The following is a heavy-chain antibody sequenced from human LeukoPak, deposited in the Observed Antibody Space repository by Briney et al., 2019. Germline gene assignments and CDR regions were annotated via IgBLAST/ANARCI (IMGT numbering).Heavy chain of an antibody. CDR3: ARHVHYYDSSGYFDY. Sequence: SETLSLTCTVSGGSISSYYWGWIRQPPGKGLEWIGSIYYSGSTYYNPSLKSRVTISVDTSKNQFSLKLSSVTAADTAVYYCARHVHYYDSSGYFDYWGQGTLVTVSS. J-gene: IGHJ4*02. CDR1: GGSISSYY. D-gene: IGHD3-22*01. CDR2: IYYSGST. V-gene: IGHV4-39*01.